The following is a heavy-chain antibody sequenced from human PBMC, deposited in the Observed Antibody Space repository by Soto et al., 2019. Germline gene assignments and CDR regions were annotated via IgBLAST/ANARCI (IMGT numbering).Heavy chain of an antibody. D-gene: IGHD6-19*01. J-gene: IGHJ6*03. CDR1: GFTFSSYA. V-gene: IGHV3-23*01. Sequence: EVQLLESGGGLVQPGGSLRLSCAASGFTFSSYAMSWVRQAPGKGLEWVSASSGSGGSTYYADSVKGRFTISRDNSKNTLYLQMNSLRAEDTAVYYCAKDSSGWERRYYYYYYMDVWGKGTTVTVSS. CDR2: SSGSGGST. CDR3: AKDSSGWERRYYYYYYMDV.